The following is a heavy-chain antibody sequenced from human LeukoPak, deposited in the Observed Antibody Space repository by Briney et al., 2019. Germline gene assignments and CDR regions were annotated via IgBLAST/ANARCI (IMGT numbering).Heavy chain of an antibody. D-gene: IGHD6-19*01. CDR2: ISVSGGIT. Sequence: GGSLRLSCAASGFTFSSYAMSWVRQAPGKGLEWVSGISVSGGITYYADSVKGRLTISRDNSKNTLYLQMNSLRAEDTALYYCAKEQYISGCSLGAFDVWGQRTMVTVPS. CDR3: AKEQYISGCSLGAFDV. V-gene: IGHV3-23*01. CDR1: GFTFSSYA. J-gene: IGHJ3*01.